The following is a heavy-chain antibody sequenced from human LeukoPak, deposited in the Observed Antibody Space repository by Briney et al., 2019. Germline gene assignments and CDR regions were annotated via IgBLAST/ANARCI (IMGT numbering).Heavy chain of an antibody. CDR1: GFTFSRYD. J-gene: IGHJ4*02. D-gene: IGHD4-23*01. Sequence: PGGSLRLSCAASGFTFSRYDMHWVRQAPGKGLEWVAVISYDGSNKDYADSVKGRFAISRDNSRNTLFVQMNSLRAEDTAVYFCVLGHYGGLFDNWAREPWSPSPQ. CDR2: ISYDGSNK. V-gene: IGHV3-30*09. CDR3: VLGHYGGLFDN.